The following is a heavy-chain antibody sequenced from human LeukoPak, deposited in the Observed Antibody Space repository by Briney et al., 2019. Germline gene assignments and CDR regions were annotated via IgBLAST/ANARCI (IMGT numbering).Heavy chain of an antibody. CDR2: IKQDGSEK. D-gene: IGHD6-13*01. V-gene: IGHV3-7*01. CDR3: TRDCIAAAGTSSFSDYYYYMAV. Sequence: GGSLRLSCAASGFTFSSYWMSWVRQAPGKGLEWVANIKQDGSEKYYVDSVKCRFTISRENAKNSFYLQRNSLRAEDTAVYYCTRDCIAAAGTSSFSDYYYYMAVWGKGTTVTVSS. CDR1: GFTFSSYW. J-gene: IGHJ6*03.